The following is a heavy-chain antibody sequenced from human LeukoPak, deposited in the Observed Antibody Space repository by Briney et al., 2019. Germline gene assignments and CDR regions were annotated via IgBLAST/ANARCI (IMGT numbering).Heavy chain of an antibody. CDR2: IYYSGST. CDR1: GGSISSYY. Sequence: PSETLSLTCTVSGGSISSYYWSWIRHRPGKGLEWIGYIYYSGSTNYNPSLKSRVTISVDTSKNQFSLKLSSVTAADTAVYYCARQGAGVPFDYWGRGTLVTVSS. J-gene: IGHJ4*02. D-gene: IGHD3-10*01. CDR3: ARQGAGVPFDY. V-gene: IGHV4-59*08.